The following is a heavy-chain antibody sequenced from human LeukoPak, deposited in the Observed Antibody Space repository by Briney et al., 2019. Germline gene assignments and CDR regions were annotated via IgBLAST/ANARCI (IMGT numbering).Heavy chain of an antibody. CDR2: IYHSGST. CDR1: GGSISSGGYS. Sequence: SQTLSLTCAVSGGSISSGGYSWSWIRQPPGKGLEWIGYIYHSGSTYYNPSLKSRVTISVDRSKNQFSLKLSSVTAADTAVYYCAREGQDYDSSGYYPFGFDYWGQGTLVTVSS. CDR3: AREGQDYDSSGYYPFGFDY. V-gene: IGHV4-30-2*01. J-gene: IGHJ4*02. D-gene: IGHD3-22*01.